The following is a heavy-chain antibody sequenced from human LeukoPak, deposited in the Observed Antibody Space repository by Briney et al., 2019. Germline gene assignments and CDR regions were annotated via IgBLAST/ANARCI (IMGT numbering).Heavy chain of an antibody. CDR1: GFSFTAYG. CDR3: ARDVGPIHFDY. CDR2: IDSGGGST. V-gene: IGHV3-23*01. Sequence: GGSLRLSCAASGFSFTAYGMHWVRQAPGKGLEWVATIDSGGGSTHYADSVKGRFTISRDSSKNTLYLQMNSLRAEDTAVYYCARDVGPIHFDYWGQGTLVTVSS. D-gene: IGHD1-26*01. J-gene: IGHJ4*02.